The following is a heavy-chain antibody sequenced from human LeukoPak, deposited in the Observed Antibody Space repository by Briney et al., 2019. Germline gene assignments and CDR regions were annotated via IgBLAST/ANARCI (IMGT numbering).Heavy chain of an antibody. CDR3: AKEPGSGWYYFDY. Sequence: GGSLRLSCAASGFTFSSYGMHWVRQAPGKGLEWVGVISYDGSNKYYADSVKGRFTISRDNSKNTLYLQMNSLRAEDTAVYYCAKEPGSGWYYFDYWGQGTLVTVSS. D-gene: IGHD6-19*01. CDR2: ISYDGSNK. CDR1: GFTFSSYG. V-gene: IGHV3-30*18. J-gene: IGHJ4*02.